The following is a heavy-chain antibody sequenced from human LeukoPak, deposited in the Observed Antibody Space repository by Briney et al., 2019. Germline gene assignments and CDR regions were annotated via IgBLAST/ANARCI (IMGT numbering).Heavy chain of an antibody. D-gene: IGHD3-10*02. CDR3: AELGITMIGGV. CDR2: ISSSSGYI. CDR1: GFTFSGYG. Sequence: GGSLRLSCAASGFTFSGYGMNWVRQAPGKGLEWVSSISSSSGYIYYADSVKGRFTISRDNAKNSLYLQMNSLRAEDTTVYYCAELGITMIGGVWGKGTTVTISS. J-gene: IGHJ6*04. V-gene: IGHV3-21*01.